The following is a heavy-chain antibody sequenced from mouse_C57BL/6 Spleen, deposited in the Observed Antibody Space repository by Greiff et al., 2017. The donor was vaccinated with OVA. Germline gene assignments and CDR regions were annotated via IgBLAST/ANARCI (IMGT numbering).Heavy chain of an antibody. Sequence: VQLQESGAELARPGASVKMSCKASGYTFTSYTMHWVKQRPGQGLEWIGYINPSSGYTKYNQKFKDKATLTADKSSSTAYMQLSSLTSEDAAVYYCASLDYGYAMDYWGQGTSVTVSS. CDR1: GYTFTSYT. CDR2: INPSSGYT. J-gene: IGHJ4*01. CDR3: ASLDYGYAMDY. V-gene: IGHV1-4*01. D-gene: IGHD2-4*01.